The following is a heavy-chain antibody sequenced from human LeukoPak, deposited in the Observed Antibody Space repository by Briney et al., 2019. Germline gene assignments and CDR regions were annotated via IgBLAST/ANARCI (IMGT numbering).Heavy chain of an antibody. CDR1: GFTFSSYA. CDR2: ISSNGGST. V-gene: IGHV3-64D*09. J-gene: IGHJ4*02. D-gene: IGHD3-10*01. Sequence: GGFLRLSCSASGFTFSSYAMHWVRQAPGKGLEYVSAISSNGGSTYYADSVKGRFTISRDNSKNTLYLQMSSLRAEDTAVYYCVKDLGGGYFDYWGQGTLVTVSS. CDR3: VKDLGGGYFDY.